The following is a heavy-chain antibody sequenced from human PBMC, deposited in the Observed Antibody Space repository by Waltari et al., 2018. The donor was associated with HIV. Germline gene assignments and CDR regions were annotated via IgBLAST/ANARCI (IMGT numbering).Heavy chain of an antibody. CDR3: AKGASGWSPGY. D-gene: IGHD6-19*01. J-gene: IGHJ4*02. V-gene: IGHV3-30*18. CDR1: RFPFRSYA. Sequence: QVQLVESGGVVVQPGRSLRLPCPDSRFPFRSYAMHWVRQAPGKGMEWVAVISYYGDNKYYADSVKGRFTISRDNSKNTRYLQMNSLRAEDTAVYYCAKGASGWSPGYWGQGTLVTVSS. CDR2: ISYYGDNK.